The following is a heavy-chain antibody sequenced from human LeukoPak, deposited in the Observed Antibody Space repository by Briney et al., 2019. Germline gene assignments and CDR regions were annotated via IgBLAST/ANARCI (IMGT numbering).Heavy chain of an antibody. Sequence: SETLSLTCTVSGASLSSSSYYWGWIRQPPGKGLEWIGTIYYSGSTDYNPSLKSRVTMSVDTSKNQCTLKLSSVTAADTAVYYCAKELGLTLPFDCWGQGTLVTVSS. D-gene: IGHD3-16*01. CDR2: IYYSGST. V-gene: IGHV4-39*06. CDR1: GASLSSSSYY. J-gene: IGHJ4*02. CDR3: AKELGLTLPFDC.